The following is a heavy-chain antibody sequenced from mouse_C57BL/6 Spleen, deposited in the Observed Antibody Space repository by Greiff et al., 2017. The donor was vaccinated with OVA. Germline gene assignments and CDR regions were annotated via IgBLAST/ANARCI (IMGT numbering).Heavy chain of an antibody. Sequence: QVQLKQPGAELVMPGASVKLSCKASGYTFTSYWMHWVKQRPGQGLEWIGEIDPSDSYTNYNQKFKGKSTLTVDKSSSTAYMQLSSLTSEDSAVYYCARSGGLRLVRYAMDYWGQGTSVTVSS. J-gene: IGHJ4*01. D-gene: IGHD2-4*01. V-gene: IGHV1-69*01. CDR1: GYTFTSYW. CDR2: IDPSDSYT. CDR3: ARSGGLRLVRYAMDY.